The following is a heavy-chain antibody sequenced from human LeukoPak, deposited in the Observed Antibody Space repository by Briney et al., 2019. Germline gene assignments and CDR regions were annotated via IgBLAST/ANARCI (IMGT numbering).Heavy chain of an antibody. CDR2: ISGNSGSI. V-gene: IGHV3-9*01. J-gene: IGHJ4*02. D-gene: IGHD1-26*01. Sequence: PGGSLRLSCAASGFTFDDYAMHWVRQGPGKGLEWVSGISGNSGSIGYADSVKGRFTISRDNAKNSLYLQMNSLRADDTAVYYCARDGSYYGIDYWGQGTLVTVSS. CDR1: GFTFDDYA. CDR3: ARDGSYYGIDY.